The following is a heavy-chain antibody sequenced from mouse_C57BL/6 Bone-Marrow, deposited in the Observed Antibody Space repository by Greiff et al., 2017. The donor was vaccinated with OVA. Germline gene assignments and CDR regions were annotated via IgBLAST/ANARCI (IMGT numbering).Heavy chain of an antibody. CDR3: ARWRQLRLLFAY. J-gene: IGHJ3*01. V-gene: IGHV1-81*01. D-gene: IGHD3-2*02. Sequence: QVQLQQSGAELARPGASVKLSCKASGYTFTSYGISWVKQRTGQGLEWIGEIYPRSGNTYYNEKFTGKATLTADKSSSTAYMELRSLTSEDSAVYFCARWRQLRLLFAYWGQGTLVTVSA. CDR1: GYTFTSYG. CDR2: IYPRSGNT.